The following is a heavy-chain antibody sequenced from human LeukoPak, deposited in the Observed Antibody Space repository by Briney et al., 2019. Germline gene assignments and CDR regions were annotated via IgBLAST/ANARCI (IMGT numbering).Heavy chain of an antibody. V-gene: IGHV3-23*01. CDR1: GFTFSSYA. Sequence: PGGSLRLSCAASGFTFSSYAMSWVRQAPGKGLEWVSAISGSGGSTYYADSVKGRFTISRDNSKNTLYLQMNSLRAEGTAVYYCAKDIVVVPAAYYYYYGMDVWGQGTTVTVSS. J-gene: IGHJ6*02. CDR3: AKDIVVVPAAYYYYYGMDV. CDR2: ISGSGGST. D-gene: IGHD2-2*01.